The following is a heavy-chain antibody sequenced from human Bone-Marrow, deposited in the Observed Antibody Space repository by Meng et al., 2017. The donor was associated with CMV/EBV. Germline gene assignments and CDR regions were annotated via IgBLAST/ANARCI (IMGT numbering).Heavy chain of an antibody. CDR3: VRIEHSSSDSDY. CDR2: ISSNGSTI. D-gene: IGHD6-6*01. V-gene: IGHV3-48*03. CDR1: GCTFSSYE. J-gene: IGHJ4*02. Sequence: GEALKLSCATSGCTFSSYEMNWVRQAPGKGLEWVSYISSNGSTIYYAVSVKGRFTISRDNFKNTLYLQMDSLRAEDTAVYYCVRIEHSSSDSDYWGQGTLVTVSS.